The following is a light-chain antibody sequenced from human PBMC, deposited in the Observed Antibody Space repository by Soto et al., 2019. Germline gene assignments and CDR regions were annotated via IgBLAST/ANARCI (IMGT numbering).Light chain of an antibody. J-gene: IGLJ1*01. CDR3: LSYTSSTTYV. Sequence: QSVLTQPASVSGSPGQSITISCTGTSSDVGGYNSVSWYQQPPGKAPKLVIFDVSNRPSGVSNRFSGSKSGNTASLTISGLQPEDEADYYCLSYTSSTTYVFGTGTKVTVL. CDR1: SSDVGGYNS. V-gene: IGLV2-14*01. CDR2: DVS.